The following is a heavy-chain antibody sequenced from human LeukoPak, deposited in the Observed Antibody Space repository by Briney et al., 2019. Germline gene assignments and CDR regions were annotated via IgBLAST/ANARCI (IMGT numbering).Heavy chain of an antibody. D-gene: IGHD5-18*01. CDR3: ALRGYGAEYFQQ. CDR1: GFTFSSYA. J-gene: IGHJ1*01. Sequence: GGSLRLSCAASGFTFSSYAMSWVRQAPGKGLEWVSVIYSGGSTHYADSVKGRFTISRDNSKNTLYLQMNSLRAEDTAVYYCALRGYGAEYFQQWGQGTLVTVSS. V-gene: IGHV3-66*01. CDR2: IYSGGST.